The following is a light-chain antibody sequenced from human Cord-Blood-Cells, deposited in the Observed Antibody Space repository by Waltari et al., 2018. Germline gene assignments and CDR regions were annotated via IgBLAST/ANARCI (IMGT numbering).Light chain of an antibody. V-gene: IGKV1-33*01. CDR2: DAS. J-gene: IGKJ4*01. Sequence: DIQMTQSPSSLSASLGDRVTITCQASQDISNYLNWYQQKPGKAPKLLIYDASNLETGVPSRFSGSGSGTDFTLTISSLQPEDIATYYCQQYDNPPLTFGGGTKVEIK. CDR3: QQYDNPPLT. CDR1: QDISNY.